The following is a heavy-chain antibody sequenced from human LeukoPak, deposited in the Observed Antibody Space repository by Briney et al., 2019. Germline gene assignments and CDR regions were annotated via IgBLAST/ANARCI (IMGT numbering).Heavy chain of an antibody. CDR2: IYYSGST. CDR1: GGSISSYY. D-gene: IGHD2-8*01. Sequence: SETLSLTCTVSGGSISSYYWSWIRQPAGKGLEWIGRIYYSGSTYYNPSLKSRVTISVDTYKNQFSLKLSSVTAADTAVYYCARGNGIRWMLGWFDPWGQGTLVTVSS. J-gene: IGHJ5*02. V-gene: IGHV4-4*07. CDR3: ARGNGIRWMLGWFDP.